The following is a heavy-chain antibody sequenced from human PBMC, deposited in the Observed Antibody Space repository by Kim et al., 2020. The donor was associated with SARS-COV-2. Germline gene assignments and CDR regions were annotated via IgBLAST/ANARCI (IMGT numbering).Heavy chain of an antibody. CDR3: ARGLRDPGYSSGEYYFDY. CDR1: GGSFSGYY. D-gene: IGHD6-19*01. CDR2: INHSGST. Sequence: SETLSLTCAVYGGSFSGYYWSWIRQPPGKGLEWIGEINHSGSTNYNPSLKSRVTISVDTSKNQFSLKLSSVTAADTAVYYCARGLRDPGYSSGEYYFDYWGQGTLVTVSS. V-gene: IGHV4-34*01. J-gene: IGHJ4*02.